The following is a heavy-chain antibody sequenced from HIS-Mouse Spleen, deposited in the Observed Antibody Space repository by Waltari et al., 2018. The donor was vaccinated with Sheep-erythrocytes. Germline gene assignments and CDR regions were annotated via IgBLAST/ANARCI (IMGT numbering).Heavy chain of an antibody. Sequence: QVQLVESGGGVVQPGRSLRLSCAASGFTFSSYGMHWVRQAPGKGLEWVAVISYDGSNKDYADSVKGRFTIARDNSKNTLYLQMNSLRAEDTAVYYCAKDPANWDAFDIWGQGTMVTVSS. D-gene: IGHD7-27*01. J-gene: IGHJ3*02. V-gene: IGHV3-30*18. CDR3: AKDPANWDAFDI. CDR2: ISYDGSNK. CDR1: GFTFSSYG.